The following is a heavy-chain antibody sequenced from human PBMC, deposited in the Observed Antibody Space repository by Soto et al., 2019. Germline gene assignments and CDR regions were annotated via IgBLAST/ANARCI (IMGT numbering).Heavy chain of an antibody. V-gene: IGHV5-51*01. CDR3: ARHRGSPGSYFGMDV. D-gene: IGHD5-12*01. CDR2: IYPGDSDT. CDR1: GYSFTSYW. Sequence: GESLKISCKGSGYSFTSYWINWVRQMPGKGLEWMGVIYPGDSDTRYSPSFQAQVTISADKSINTAYLQWRSLKASDTAVYYCARHRGSPGSYFGMDVWGQGTTVTVSS. J-gene: IGHJ6*02.